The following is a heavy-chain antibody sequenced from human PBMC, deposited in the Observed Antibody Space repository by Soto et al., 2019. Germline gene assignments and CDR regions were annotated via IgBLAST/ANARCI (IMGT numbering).Heavy chain of an antibody. CDR2: IYYSGST. CDR3: ARDPIDSYYYYGMDV. J-gene: IGHJ6*02. CDR1: GGSISSGGYY. Sequence: PSVTLSLTCTVSGGSISSGGYYWSWIRQHPGKGLEWIGYIYYSGSTYYNPSLKSRVTISVDTSKNQFSLKLSSVTAADTAVYYCARDPIDSYYYYGMDVWGQGTTVTVSS. V-gene: IGHV4-31*03.